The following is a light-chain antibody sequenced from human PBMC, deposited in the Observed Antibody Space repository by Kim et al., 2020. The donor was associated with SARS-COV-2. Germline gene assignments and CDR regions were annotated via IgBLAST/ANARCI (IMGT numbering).Light chain of an antibody. CDR1: KLGDKY. J-gene: IGLJ3*02. CDR3: QAWDSSTAV. Sequence: VSPGQTPSITCSGSKLGDKYDYWYQKKPGQSPILVIYQHTKRPSGISQRFSGSSFGNTATLTISRAQTMDEADYYCQAWDSSTAVFGGGTQLTVL. V-gene: IGLV3-1*01. CDR2: QHT.